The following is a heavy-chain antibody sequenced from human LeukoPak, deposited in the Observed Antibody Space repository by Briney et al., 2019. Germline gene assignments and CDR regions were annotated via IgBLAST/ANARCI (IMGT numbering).Heavy chain of an antibody. D-gene: IGHD1-14*01. Sequence: SETLSLTCAVYGGSFSGYYWSWIRQPPGKGLEWIGYIYHSGSTYYNPSLKSRVTISVDRSKNQFSLKLSSVTAADTAVYYCASLNIIFDYWGQGTLVTVSS. V-gene: IGHV4-34*01. CDR1: GGSFSGYY. CDR2: IYHSGST. CDR3: ASLNIIFDY. J-gene: IGHJ4*02.